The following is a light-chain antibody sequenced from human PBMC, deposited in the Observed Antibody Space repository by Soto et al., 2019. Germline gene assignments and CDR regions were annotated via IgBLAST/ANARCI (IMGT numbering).Light chain of an antibody. J-gene: IGKJ5*01. CDR3: QQYGTSPIT. Sequence: EIVLTQSPGTLALSPGERATLSCRASQSVSSSSLAWYQHKPGQAPRLLIYGASSRPTGITDRFSGSGSETDFTLTISRLEPEDFAVYYCQQYGTSPITFGQGTRLEIK. CDR1: QSVSSSS. V-gene: IGKV3-20*01. CDR2: GAS.